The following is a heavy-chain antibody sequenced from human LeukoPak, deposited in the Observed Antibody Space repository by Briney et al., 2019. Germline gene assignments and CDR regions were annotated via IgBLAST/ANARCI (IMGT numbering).Heavy chain of an antibody. D-gene: IGHD3-10*01. CDR1: GFTFSSYW. CDR3: ASSYYGSGSYLYMDV. V-gene: IGHV3-7*01. CDR2: IKQDGSEK. Sequence: GGSLRLSCAASGFTFSSYWMSWVRQAPGKGLEWVANIKQDGSEKYYVDSVKGRFTISRDNAKNSLYLQMNSLRAEDTAVYYCASSYYGSGSYLYMDVWGKGTTVTISS. J-gene: IGHJ6*03.